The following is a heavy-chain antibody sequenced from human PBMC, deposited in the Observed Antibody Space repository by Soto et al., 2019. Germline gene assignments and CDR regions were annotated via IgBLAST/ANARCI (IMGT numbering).Heavy chain of an antibody. D-gene: IGHD5-18*01. CDR2: ITTTSSTR. CDR1: GFNFGDYE. J-gene: IGHJ5*02. V-gene: IGHV3-48*03. Sequence: PGGSLRLSCAASGFNFGDYEMDWVRQAPGKGLEWVSYITTTSSTRYYADSVKGRFTISRDNAQKSLYLQMDSLRADDTAVYYCARMWGGYSGYNYGADSWGQGALVTVSS. CDR3: ARMWGGYSGYNYGADS.